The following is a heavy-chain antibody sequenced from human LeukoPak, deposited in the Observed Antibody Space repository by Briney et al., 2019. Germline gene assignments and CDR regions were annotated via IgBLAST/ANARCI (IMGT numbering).Heavy chain of an antibody. Sequence: SGPTLVKPPQTLTLTCTFSGFSLSTTGVGVGWIRQPPGKAPEWLALIYWNKDKRYSPSLKSRLTISKDTSKNQVVLTMTNMDPVDAATYYRARRPTARQYGDYFDYWGQGTLVTVSS. CDR2: IYWNKDK. D-gene: IGHD4-17*01. J-gene: IGHJ4*02. CDR3: ARRPTARQYGDYFDY. V-gene: IGHV2-5*01. CDR1: GFSLSTTGVG.